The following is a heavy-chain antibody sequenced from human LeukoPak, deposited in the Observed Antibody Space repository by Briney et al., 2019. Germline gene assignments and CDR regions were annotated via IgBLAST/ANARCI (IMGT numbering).Heavy chain of an antibody. V-gene: IGHV4-4*07. CDR3: ARDVVTTTGDYFDY. J-gene: IGHJ4*02. Sequence: PPETLSLTCTVSGGSINIYYWSWIRQPAGKGLEWIGRIYTSGSTNYNPSLKSRVTMSVDTSKHQFSLKLSSVTAADTAVYYCARDVVTTTGDYFDYWGQGTLVTVSS. D-gene: IGHD2-2*01. CDR1: GGSINIYY. CDR2: IYTSGST.